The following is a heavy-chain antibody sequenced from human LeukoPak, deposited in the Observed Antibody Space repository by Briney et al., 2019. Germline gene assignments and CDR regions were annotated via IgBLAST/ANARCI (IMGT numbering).Heavy chain of an antibody. CDR3: ASMTTVTTFDY. Sequence: PSETLPLTCTVSGGSISSYYWSWIRQPAGKGLEWIGYIYYSGSTYYNPSLKSRVTISVDTSKNQFSLKLSSVTAADTAVYYCASMTTVTTFDYWGQGTLVTVSS. D-gene: IGHD4-17*01. J-gene: IGHJ4*02. CDR1: GGSISSYY. V-gene: IGHV4-59*06. CDR2: IYYSGST.